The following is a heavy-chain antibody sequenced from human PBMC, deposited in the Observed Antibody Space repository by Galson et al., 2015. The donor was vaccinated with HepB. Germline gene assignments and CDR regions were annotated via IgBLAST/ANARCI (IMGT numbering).Heavy chain of an antibody. V-gene: IGHV1-46*01. Sequence: SVKVSCKASGYTFTNYFIRWVRQAPGQGLEWMGIINPSGGSTTYAQKFQGRVTVTRDTSTSTVYMELSSLRSEDTAIYYCARDEEGAPVGTKGGVDYWGQGTLVTVSS. CDR3: ARDEEGAPVGTKGGVDY. CDR1: GYTFTNYF. J-gene: IGHJ4*02. CDR2: INPSGGST. D-gene: IGHD6-13*01.